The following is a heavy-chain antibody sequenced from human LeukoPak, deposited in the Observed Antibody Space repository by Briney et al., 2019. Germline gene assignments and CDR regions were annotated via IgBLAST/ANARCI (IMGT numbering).Heavy chain of an antibody. CDR3: ARVGLWFGELLEYFDY. V-gene: IGHV3-30*09. Sequence: GGSLRLSCAASGFTFSSYPMHWVRQAPGKGLEWVAVISYDGTNKWYADSVQGRFAISRDNSKNTLYLQMNSLRAEDTAVYYCARVGLWFGELLEYFDYWGQGTLVTVSS. CDR1: GFTFSSYP. J-gene: IGHJ4*02. D-gene: IGHD3-10*01. CDR2: ISYDGTNK.